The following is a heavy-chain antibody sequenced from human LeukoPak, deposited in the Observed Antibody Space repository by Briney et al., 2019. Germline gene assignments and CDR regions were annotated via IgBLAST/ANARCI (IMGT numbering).Heavy chain of an antibody. V-gene: IGHV3-9*01. CDR2: ISWNSGSI. CDR1: GFTFDDYA. CDR3: AREGPSAYYYMDV. J-gene: IGHJ6*03. Sequence: GRSLRLSCAASGFTFDDYAMHWVRQAPGKGLEWVSGISWNSGSIGYADSVKGRFTISRDNAKNTLYLQMNSLRAEDRAVYYCAREGPSAYYYMDVWGKGTTVTVSS.